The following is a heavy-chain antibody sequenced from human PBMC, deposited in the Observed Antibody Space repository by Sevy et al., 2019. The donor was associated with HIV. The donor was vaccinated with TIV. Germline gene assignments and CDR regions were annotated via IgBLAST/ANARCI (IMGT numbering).Heavy chain of an antibody. D-gene: IGHD2-2*01. J-gene: IGHJ5*02. CDR1: GFTCSSDG. V-gene: IGHV3-33*01. CDR2: IWNDGSNQ. CDR3: ARAPGYCTTTNCYDWFDP. Sequence: GGSLRLSCAASGFTCSSDGMHWVRQAPGKGLEWVAVIWNDGSNQYYADSVEGRFTVSRDNSTNTLYLQMNSLRAEDTAVYYCARAPGYCTTTNCYDWFDPWGHGTLVTVSS.